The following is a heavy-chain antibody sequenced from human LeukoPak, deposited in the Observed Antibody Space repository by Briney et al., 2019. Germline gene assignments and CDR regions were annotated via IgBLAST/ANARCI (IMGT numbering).Heavy chain of an antibody. V-gene: IGHV1-8*01. D-gene: IGHD3-3*01. J-gene: IGHJ4*02. CDR3: ARGRQGNFGVVINY. Sequence: ASVKVSCKASGYTFTSYDINWVRQATRQGLEWMGWMNPNSGNTGYAQKFQGRVTMTRNTSISTAYMELSSLRSEDTAVYYCARGRQGNFGVVINYWGQGTLVTVSS. CDR1: GYTFTSYD. CDR2: MNPNSGNT.